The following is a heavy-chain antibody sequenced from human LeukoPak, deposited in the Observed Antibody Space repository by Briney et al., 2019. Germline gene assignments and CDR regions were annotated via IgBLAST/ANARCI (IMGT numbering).Heavy chain of an antibody. CDR2: IYYSGST. CDR1: GGSISSSSYY. Sequence: SETLSLTCTVSGGSISSSSYYWGWIRQPPGKGLEWIGSIYYSGSTYYNPSLKSRVTISVDTSKNQFSLKLSSVTAADTAVYYCARHSYDSSGYYFGGWCFDLWGRGTLVTVSS. CDR3: ARHSYDSSGYYFGGWCFDL. D-gene: IGHD3-22*01. J-gene: IGHJ2*01. V-gene: IGHV4-39*01.